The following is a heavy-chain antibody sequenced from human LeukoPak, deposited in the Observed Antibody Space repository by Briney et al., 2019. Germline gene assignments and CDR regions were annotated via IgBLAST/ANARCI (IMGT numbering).Heavy chain of an antibody. D-gene: IGHD5-12*01. V-gene: IGHV1-2*02. Sequence: ASVKVSCKASGYTFTGYYMHWVRQAPGQGLEWMGWINPNSGGTNYAQKFQGRVTMTRDTSISTAYMELSRPRSDDTAVYYCARGQGGYSGHDWPDQYYFDYWGQGTLVTVSS. CDR3: ARGQGGYSGHDWPDQYYFDY. CDR2: INPNSGGT. J-gene: IGHJ4*02. CDR1: GYTFTGYY.